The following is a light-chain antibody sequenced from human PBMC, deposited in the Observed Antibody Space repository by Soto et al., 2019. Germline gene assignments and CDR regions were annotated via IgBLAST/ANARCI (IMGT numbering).Light chain of an antibody. V-gene: IGKV1-39*01. CDR2: GTS. J-gene: IGKJ4*01. CDR3: QQFYSPVLS. Sequence: DVQMNQSPSSLSASIGDRVTLTCRASQNIAEFLNWYQVKSDKGPKLLIYGTSTLQSGVPSRFSGGGSGTEFTITISNLHPEDFAVYYCQQFYSPVLSFGGGNRVELK. CDR1: QNIAEF.